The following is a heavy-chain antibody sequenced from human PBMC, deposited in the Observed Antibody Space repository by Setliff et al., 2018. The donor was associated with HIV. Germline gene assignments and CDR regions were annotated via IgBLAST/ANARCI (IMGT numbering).Heavy chain of an antibody. J-gene: IGHJ4*02. D-gene: IGHD4-17*01. CDR2: INHSGST. CDR3: ARAPLESMMTTANYFDS. V-gene: IGHV4-34*01. CDR1: GGSFSGYY. Sequence: PSETLSLTCAVYGGSFSGYYWSWIRQPPGKGLEWIGEINHSGSTNYNPSLKSRVTISVDTSKNQFSLKLSSVTAADTAVYYCARAPLESMMTTANYFDSWGQGTLVTVSS.